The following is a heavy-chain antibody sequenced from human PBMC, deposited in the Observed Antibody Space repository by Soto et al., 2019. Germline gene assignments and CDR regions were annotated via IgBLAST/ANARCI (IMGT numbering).Heavy chain of an antibody. CDR3: ATAYSSGWYIFDY. Sequence: SETLSLTCTVSGGSISSYYWSWIRQPPGKGLEWIGYIYYSGSTNYNPSLRSRVTISVDTSKNQFSLKLSSVTAADTAVYYCATAYSSGWYIFDYWGQGTLVTVSS. CDR2: IYYSGST. J-gene: IGHJ4*02. D-gene: IGHD6-19*01. V-gene: IGHV4-59*01. CDR1: GGSISSYY.